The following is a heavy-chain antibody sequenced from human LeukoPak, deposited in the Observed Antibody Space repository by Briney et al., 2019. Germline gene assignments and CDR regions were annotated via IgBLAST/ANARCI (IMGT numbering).Heavy chain of an antibody. J-gene: IGHJ4*02. CDR3: ARHVSGYSYGF. CDR2: IYPGDSDT. V-gene: IGHV5-51*01. CDR1: GDRFTNYW. D-gene: IGHD5-18*01. Sequence: GESLKISCKGSGDRFTNYWIGWVRQMPGKGLEWMGIIYPGDSDTRYSPSFQGQVTISADRATSTAYLQWTSLKASDSGMYYCARHVSGYSYGFWGQGTLVTVSS.